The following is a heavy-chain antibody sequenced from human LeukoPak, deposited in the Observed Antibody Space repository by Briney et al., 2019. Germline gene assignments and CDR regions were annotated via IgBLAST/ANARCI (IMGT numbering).Heavy chain of an antibody. D-gene: IGHD3-10*01. CDR3: AKVTYGSGTYGAFDY. CDR1: GFTFSGSA. Sequence: PGGSLRLSCAASGFTFSGSAMHWVRQASGKGLEWVGRIRSKANSYATAYAASVKGRFTISRDDSKNTLYLQMNSLRAGDTAVYYCAKVTYGSGTYGAFDYWGQGTLVTVSS. V-gene: IGHV3-73*01. CDR2: IRSKANSYAT. J-gene: IGHJ4*02.